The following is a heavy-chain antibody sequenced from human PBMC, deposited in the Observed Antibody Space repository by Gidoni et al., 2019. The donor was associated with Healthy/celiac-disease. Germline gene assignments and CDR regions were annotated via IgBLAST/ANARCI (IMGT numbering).Heavy chain of an antibody. V-gene: IGHV4-59*08. CDR3: ARQGIYCSSTSCYYYYYMDV. CDR1: GGSISSYY. D-gene: IGHD2-2*01. J-gene: IGHJ6*03. Sequence: QVQLQESGPGLVKPSETLSLTCTVSGGSISSYYWSWIRQPPGKGLEWIGYIYYSGSTNYNPSLKSRVTISVDTSKNQFSLKLSSVTAADTAVYYCARQGIYCSSTSCYYYYYMDVWGKGTTVTVSS. CDR2: IYYSGST.